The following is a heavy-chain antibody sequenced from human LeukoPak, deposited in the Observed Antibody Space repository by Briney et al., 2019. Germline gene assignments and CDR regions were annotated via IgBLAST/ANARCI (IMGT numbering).Heavy chain of an antibody. V-gene: IGHV3-21*01. CDR3: ARDRGYYDSSGYYLFDY. CDR1: GFTFSSYS. CDR2: ISSSSSYI. Sequence: PGGSLRLSCAASGFTFSSYSMNWVRQAPGKGLEWVSSISSSSSYIYYADSVEGRFTISRDNAKNSLYLQMNSLRAEDTAVYYCARDRGYYDSSGYYLFDYWGQGTLVTVSS. J-gene: IGHJ4*02. D-gene: IGHD3-22*01.